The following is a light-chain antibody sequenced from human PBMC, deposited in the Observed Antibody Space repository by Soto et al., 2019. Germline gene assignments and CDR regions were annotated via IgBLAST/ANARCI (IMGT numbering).Light chain of an antibody. Sequence: EIVLTQSPGTLSLSPGQRATLSCRASQSVSSYLAWYQQKPGQAPRLLIYDASNRAPGIPARFSGSGSGTDCTLTISSLEPEDFAVYYCQQRTNFMYTFGQGTKLEIK. V-gene: IGKV3-11*01. CDR3: QQRTNFMYT. J-gene: IGKJ2*01. CDR1: QSVSSY. CDR2: DAS.